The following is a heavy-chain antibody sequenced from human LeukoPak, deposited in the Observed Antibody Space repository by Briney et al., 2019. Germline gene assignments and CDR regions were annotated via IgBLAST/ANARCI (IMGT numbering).Heavy chain of an antibody. CDR3: ATSRGSWPDYFDY. CDR1: GFTFSSYS. D-gene: IGHD6-13*01. CDR2: ISTSGSTI. Sequence: GGSLRLSCAASGFTFSSYSMMWVRQAPGKGLERVSYISTSGSTIYYADSVKGRFTISRDNAKNSLYLQMNSLRAEDTAVYYCATSRGSWPDYFDYWGQGTLVTVSS. J-gene: IGHJ4*02. V-gene: IGHV3-48*04.